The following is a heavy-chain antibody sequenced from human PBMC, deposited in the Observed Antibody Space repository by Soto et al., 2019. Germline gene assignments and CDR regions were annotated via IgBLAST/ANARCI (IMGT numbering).Heavy chain of an antibody. CDR3: ARGYSGYEAGFDY. J-gene: IGHJ4*02. Sequence: QVQLVESGGGVVQPGRSLRLSCAASGFTFSSYAMHWDRQAPGKGLEWVAVISYDGSNKYYADSVKGRFTISRDNSKNTLYLQMNSLRAEDTAVYYCARGYSGYEAGFDYWGQGTLVTVSS. CDR2: ISYDGSNK. D-gene: IGHD5-12*01. V-gene: IGHV3-30-3*01. CDR1: GFTFSSYA.